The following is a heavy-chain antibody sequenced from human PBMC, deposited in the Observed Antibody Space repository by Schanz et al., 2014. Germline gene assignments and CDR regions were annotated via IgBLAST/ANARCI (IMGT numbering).Heavy chain of an antibody. V-gene: IGHV3-53*01. Sequence: EVQLVESGGGLVQPGGSLRLSCAASGFSVGNKYMNWVRQAPGKGLEWVSFVHPGGSTYYPDSVKGRFTISRDNSKNTLYLQMNSLRAEDTAVYYCARKVVATIGGYYDNWGQGTLVIVSS. J-gene: IGHJ4*02. D-gene: IGHD5-12*01. CDR3: ARKVVATIGGYYDN. CDR1: GFSVGNKY. CDR2: VHPGGST.